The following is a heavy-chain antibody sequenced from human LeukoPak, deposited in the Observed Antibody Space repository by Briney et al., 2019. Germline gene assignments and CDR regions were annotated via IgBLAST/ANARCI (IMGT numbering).Heavy chain of an antibody. CDR3: ASLGSDHGYKPYWYFDL. D-gene: IGHD5-24*01. CDR1: GGSISSGGYY. J-gene: IGHJ2*01. V-gene: IGHV4-31*03. Sequence: SETLSLTCTVSGGSISSGGYYWSWIRQHPGKGLEWIGYIYYSGSTYYSPSLKSRVTISVDTSKNQFSLKLSSVTAADTAVYYCASLGSDHGYKPYWYFDLWGRGTLVTVSS. CDR2: IYYSGST.